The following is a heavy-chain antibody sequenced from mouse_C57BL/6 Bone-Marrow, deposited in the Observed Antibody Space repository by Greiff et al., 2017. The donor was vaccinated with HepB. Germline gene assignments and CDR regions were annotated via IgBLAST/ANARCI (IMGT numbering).Heavy chain of an antibody. CDR2: IYPGGGYT. V-gene: IGHV1-63*01. CDR3: ARSSLWYFDV. J-gene: IGHJ1*03. CDR1: GYTFTNYW. D-gene: IGHD6-1*01. Sequence: VQLQQSGAELVRPGTSVKMSCKASGYTFTNYWIGWAKQRPGHGLEWIGDIYPGGGYTNYNEKFKGKATLTADKSSSTAYMQFSSLTSEDSAIYYCARSSLWYFDVWGTGTTVTVSS.